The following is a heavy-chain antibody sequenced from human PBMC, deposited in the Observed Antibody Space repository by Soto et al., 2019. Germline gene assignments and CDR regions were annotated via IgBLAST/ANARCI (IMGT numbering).Heavy chain of an antibody. Sequence: GGSLRLSCAASGFTFSSYAMSWVRQAPGKGLEWVSAISGSGGSTYYSDSVKGRFTISRDNSKNTLYLQMNSLRAEDTAVYYCANMRSGGPDYWGQGTLVTVSS. CDR2: ISGSGGST. CDR1: GFTFSSYA. CDR3: ANMRSGGPDY. D-gene: IGHD3-10*01. J-gene: IGHJ4*02. V-gene: IGHV3-23*01.